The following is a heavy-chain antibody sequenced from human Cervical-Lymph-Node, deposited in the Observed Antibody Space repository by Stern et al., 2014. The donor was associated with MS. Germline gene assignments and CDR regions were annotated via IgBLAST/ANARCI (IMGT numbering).Heavy chain of an antibody. V-gene: IGHV1-46*01. CDR2: INPSGDST. CDR3: ASGRLGY. Sequence: QVQLEESGAEVKKPGASVKISCKAPGYQFTNYYIHWMRQAPEQGPEWMGMINPSGDSTTYSQKFQGRVTMTRATSTSTVYMELSRLRSEDAAVYYCASGRLGYWGQGTQVTVSS. J-gene: IGHJ4*02. CDR1: GYQFTNYY.